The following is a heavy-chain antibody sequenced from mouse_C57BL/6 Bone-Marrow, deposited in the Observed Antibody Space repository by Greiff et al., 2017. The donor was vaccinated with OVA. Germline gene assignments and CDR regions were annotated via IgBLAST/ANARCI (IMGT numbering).Heavy chain of an antibody. CDR3: TGGKWLLRPYYYAMDY. Sequence: EVKLVESGGGLVQPGGSMKLSCVASGFTFSNYWMNWVRQSPEKGLEWVAQIRLKSDNYATHYAESVKGRFTISRDDSKSSVYLQMNNLRAEDTGIYYCTGGKWLLRPYYYAMDYWGQGTSVTVSS. CDR1: GFTFSNYW. D-gene: IGHD2-3*01. V-gene: IGHV6-3*01. CDR2: IRLKSDNYAT. J-gene: IGHJ4*01.